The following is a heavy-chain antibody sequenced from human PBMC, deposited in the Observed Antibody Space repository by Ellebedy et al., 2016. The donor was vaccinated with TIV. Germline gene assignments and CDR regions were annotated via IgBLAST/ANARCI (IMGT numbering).Heavy chain of an antibody. CDR1: GFTFSHYA. D-gene: IGHD3-10*01. V-gene: IGHV3-30-3*01. CDR3: ARDRPWFGDLEGSY. CDR2: VSYDGSNE. Sequence: GGSLRLSCVASGFTFSHYAMHWVRQAPGKGLEWVAVVSYDGSNEYYADSVKGRFTISRDNAKNSVYLQMNSLRAEDTAVYYCARDRPWFGDLEGSYWGQGTLVTVSS. J-gene: IGHJ4*02.